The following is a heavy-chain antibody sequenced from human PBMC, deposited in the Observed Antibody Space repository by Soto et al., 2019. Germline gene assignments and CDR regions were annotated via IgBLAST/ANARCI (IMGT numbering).Heavy chain of an antibody. D-gene: IGHD3-22*01. J-gene: IGHJ4*02. CDR1: GFAFWGDW. CDR2: IKQDGSEK. CDR3: ASGYYDRIGFYFDS. Sequence: PGGSLRLSCVASGFAFWGDWMSWVRQAPGKGLEWVANIKQDGSEKQYLDSVRGRFTISRDNSKNSVYLQMSSLRAEDTAMYYCASGYYDRIGFYFDSWGQGTLVTVSS. V-gene: IGHV3-7*01.